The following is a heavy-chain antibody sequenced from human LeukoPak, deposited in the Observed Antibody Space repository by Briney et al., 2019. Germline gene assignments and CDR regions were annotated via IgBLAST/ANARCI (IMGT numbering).Heavy chain of an antibody. CDR2: ISGSGDNT. J-gene: IGHJ4*02. Sequence: PGGSLRLSCAASGFTFSSYAMSWVRQGPGKGLEWVSGISGSGDNTYYADSVKGRFTISRDNSKNTLYVQVNSLGTEDTAAYYCAKGSYYDSSGSFYFDYWGQGTLVTVSS. V-gene: IGHV3-23*01. CDR3: AKGSYYDSSGSFYFDY. D-gene: IGHD3-22*01. CDR1: GFTFSSYA.